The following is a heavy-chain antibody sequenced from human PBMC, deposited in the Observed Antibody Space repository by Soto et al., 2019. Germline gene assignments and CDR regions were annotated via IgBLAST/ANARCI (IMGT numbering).Heavy chain of an antibody. CDR3: ARLVTTVTTFDF. Sequence: SETLSLTCTVSGGSISTTSYYWGWIRQPPGKGLEWIGNIYYSGSTYYNPSLTSRVTISVDTSKNQFSLRLSSVTATDTAVYFCARLVTTVTTFDFWGQGTLVTVPQ. CDR1: GGSISTTSYY. CDR2: IYYSGST. D-gene: IGHD4-4*01. V-gene: IGHV4-39*01. J-gene: IGHJ5*01.